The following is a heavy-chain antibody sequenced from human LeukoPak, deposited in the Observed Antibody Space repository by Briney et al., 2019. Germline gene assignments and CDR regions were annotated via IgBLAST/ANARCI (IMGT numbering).Heavy chain of an antibody. J-gene: IGHJ4*02. D-gene: IGHD3-9*01. Sequence: GGSLRLSCAASVFTFRSYDMHWVRHATGKGLEWVSGIGTAGEIYYPGSVTGRFTISRDNSKNTLYLQLNSLRAEDTAVYYCAKGEDPYYDILTGYYKSGHYFDYRGQGTLVTVSS. V-gene: IGHV3-13*01. CDR1: VFTFRSYD. CDR2: IGTAGEI. CDR3: AKGEDPYYDILTGYYKSGHYFDY.